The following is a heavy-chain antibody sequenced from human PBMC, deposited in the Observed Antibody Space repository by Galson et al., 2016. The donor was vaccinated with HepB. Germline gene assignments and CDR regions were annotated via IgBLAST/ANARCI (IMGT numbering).Heavy chain of an antibody. CDR2: VSGTGGST. CDR3: ANPGYKSKWYNY. J-gene: IGHJ4*02. V-gene: IGHV3-23*01. Sequence: SLRLSCAASGFTLSTYAMTWVRQTPGKGLEWVSTVSGTGGSTYYADSVKGRFTISRDNSKNILYLQMNSLRAEDTAVYYCANPGYKSKWYNYWGQGALVTVSS. D-gene: IGHD1-14*01. CDR1: GFTLSTYA.